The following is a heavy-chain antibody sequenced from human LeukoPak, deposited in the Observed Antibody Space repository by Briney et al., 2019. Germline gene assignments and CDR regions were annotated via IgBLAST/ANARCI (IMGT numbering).Heavy chain of an antibody. Sequence: PGGSLRLSCAASGFTFSSYEMNWVRQAPGKGLEWVSYISSSGSTIYYADSVKGRFTISRDNAKNSLYLQMNSLRAEDTAVYYCARHDPYDSSGYYFDYWGQGTLVTVSS. V-gene: IGHV3-48*03. D-gene: IGHD3-22*01. CDR2: ISSSGSTI. CDR3: ARHDPYDSSGYYFDY. CDR1: GFTFSSYE. J-gene: IGHJ4*02.